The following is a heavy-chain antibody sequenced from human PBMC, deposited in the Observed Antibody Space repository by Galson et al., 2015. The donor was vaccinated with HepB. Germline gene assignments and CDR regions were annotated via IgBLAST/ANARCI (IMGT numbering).Heavy chain of an antibody. D-gene: IGHD2-15*01. J-gene: IGHJ4*02. CDR3: ARHRDCGGGSCYSSSFDY. CDR2: IDPSDSYT. Sequence: QSGAEMKKPGESLRISCKGSGYSFSNYWITWVRQMPGGGLEWMVRIDPSDSYTNYSPSFQGHVTISVDKSISTAYLQWSSLKASDTAMYYCARHRDCGGGSCYSSSFDYWGQGTLVTVSS. V-gene: IGHV5-10-1*01. CDR1: GYSFSNYW.